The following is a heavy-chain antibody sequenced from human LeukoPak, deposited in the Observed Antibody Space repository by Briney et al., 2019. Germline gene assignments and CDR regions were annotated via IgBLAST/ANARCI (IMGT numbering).Heavy chain of an antibody. CDR3: ARGRYDNLTGRLARLDV. V-gene: IGHV4-4*07. CDR1: GGSIKSFY. Sequence: PSETLSLTCTVSGGSIKSFYWSWIRQPAGKGLEWVGRVFSRGTTNYNPSLKSRVTVSLDTSKNQFSLKLSSVTAADTAVYYCARGRYDNLTGRLARLDVWGQGTTVIVSS. CDR2: VFSRGTT. D-gene: IGHD3-9*01. J-gene: IGHJ6*02.